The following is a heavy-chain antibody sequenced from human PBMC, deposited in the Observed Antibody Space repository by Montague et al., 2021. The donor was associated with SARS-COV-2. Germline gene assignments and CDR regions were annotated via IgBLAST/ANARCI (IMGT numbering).Heavy chain of an antibody. CDR1: GFTFDAYD. CDR2: ISWNSDNI. CDR3: ARGVRAAYNRPRFYFDY. V-gene: IGHV3-9*01. J-gene: IGHJ4*02. Sequence: SLRLSCAASGFTFDAYDMHWVRQAPGKGLEWVSEISWNSDNIVYADSVKGRFTISRDNAKNSLYLQMNSLRTQDTALYYCARGVRAAYNRPRFYFDYWGPGTLVTVSS. D-gene: IGHD5-24*01.